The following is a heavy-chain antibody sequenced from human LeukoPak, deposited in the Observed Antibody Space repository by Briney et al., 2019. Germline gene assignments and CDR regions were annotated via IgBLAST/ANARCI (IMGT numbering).Heavy chain of an antibody. CDR1: GYTFTSYD. V-gene: IGHV1-69*13. J-gene: IGHJ4*02. CDR3: ARGGGDDYVWGSYRYLDY. Sequence: SVKVSCKASGYTFTSYDINWVRQATGQGLEWMGGIIPIFGTANYAQKFQGRVTITADESTSTAYMELSSLRSEDTAVYYCARGGGDDYVWGSYRYLDYWGQGTLVTVSS. D-gene: IGHD3-16*02. CDR2: IIPIFGTA.